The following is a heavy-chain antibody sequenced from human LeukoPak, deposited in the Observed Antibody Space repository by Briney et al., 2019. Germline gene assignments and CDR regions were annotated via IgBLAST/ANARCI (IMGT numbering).Heavy chain of an antibody. J-gene: IGHJ4*02. CDR2: IYHSGST. V-gene: IGHV4-4*02. CDR3: AREMDDILTRYFDY. Sequence: SETLSLTCAVSGGSINSSNWWSWVRQPAGKGLEWIGEIYHSGSTNYNPSLKSRVTISVDKSKNQFSLKLSSVTAADTAVYYCAREMDDILTRYFDYWGQGTLVTVSS. D-gene: IGHD3-9*01. CDR1: GGSINSSNW.